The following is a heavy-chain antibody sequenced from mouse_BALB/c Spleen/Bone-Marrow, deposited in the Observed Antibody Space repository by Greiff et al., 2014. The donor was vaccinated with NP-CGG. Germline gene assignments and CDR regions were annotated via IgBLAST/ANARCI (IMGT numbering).Heavy chain of an antibody. Sequence: VQLKHSGAELVKPGTSVKLSCTASGFNIKDTYMHWVKQRPEQGLEWIGRIDPANGNTKYDPKFQGKATTTADTSSNTAYLQLSSLTSEDTAVYYCAFYYYGSSLFAYWGQGTLVTVSA. CDR3: AFYYYGSSLFAY. CDR2: IDPANGNT. D-gene: IGHD1-1*01. V-gene: IGHV14-3*02. CDR1: GFNIKDTY. J-gene: IGHJ3*01.